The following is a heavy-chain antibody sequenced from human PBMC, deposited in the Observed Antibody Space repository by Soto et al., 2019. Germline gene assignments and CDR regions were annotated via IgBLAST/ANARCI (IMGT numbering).Heavy chain of an antibody. CDR3: ARDVLSVAGPWGWFDP. CDR2: CIPILGIA. CDR1: GDTFITST. V-gene: IGHV1-69*08. D-gene: IGHD6-19*01. Sequence: QVQLVQSGAEVKKTGSSVKVSCKASGDTFITSTISWVRQAPGQGLEWMGRCIPILGIANYAQKFQGRVTITADKSTRTAYMELTSLRSEDTAVYYCARDVLSVAGPWGWFDPWGQGTLVTVSS. J-gene: IGHJ5*02.